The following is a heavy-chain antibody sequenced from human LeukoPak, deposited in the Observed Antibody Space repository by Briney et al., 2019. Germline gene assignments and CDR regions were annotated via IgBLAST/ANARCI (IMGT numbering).Heavy chain of an antibody. V-gene: IGHV1-18*01. CDR1: GYTFTSYG. J-gene: IGHJ5*02. CDR3: ARDIPMYSSGWYFWFDP. D-gene: IGHD6-19*01. CDR2: ISAYNGNT. Sequence: GASVKVSCKASGYTFTSYGISWVRQAPGQGLEWMGWISAYNGNTNYAQKLQGRVTMTTDTSTSTAYMELRSLRSDDTAVYYCARDIPMYSSGWYFWFDPWGQGTLVTVSS.